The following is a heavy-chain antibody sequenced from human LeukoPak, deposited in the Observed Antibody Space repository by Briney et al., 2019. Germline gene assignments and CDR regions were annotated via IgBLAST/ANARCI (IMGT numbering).Heavy chain of an antibody. Sequence: GGSLRLSCAASGFTFSSYAMSWVRQAPGKGLEWVSAISASGGSTYYADSVKGRFTISRDNSENTLYLQMNSLRAEDTAVYYCAKVIWFGELFFDYWGQGTLVTVSS. CDR1: GFTFSSYA. D-gene: IGHD3-10*01. CDR2: ISASGGST. J-gene: IGHJ4*02. V-gene: IGHV3-23*01. CDR3: AKVIWFGELFFDY.